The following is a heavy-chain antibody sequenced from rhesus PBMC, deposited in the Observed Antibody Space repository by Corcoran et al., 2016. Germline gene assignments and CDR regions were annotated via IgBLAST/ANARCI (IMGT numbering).Heavy chain of an antibody. CDR2: INPYNGNT. D-gene: IGHD3-3*01. V-gene: IGHV1S2*01. CDR3: ARALGNFWSGYSTDY. Sequence: QVQLVQSGAEVKKPGSSVKVSCKASGYTFTDYYMHWVRQAPRQGLEWMGWINPYNGNTKYAQKFQGRVTMTRDTSTSTAYMELSSLRSEDTAVYYCARALGNFWSGYSTDYWGQGVLVTVSS. CDR1: GYTFTDYY. J-gene: IGHJ4*01.